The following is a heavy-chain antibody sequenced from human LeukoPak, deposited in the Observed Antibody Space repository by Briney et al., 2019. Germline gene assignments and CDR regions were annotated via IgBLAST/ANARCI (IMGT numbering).Heavy chain of an antibody. CDR1: GGSISSGGYY. CDR2: IYHSEST. V-gene: IGHV4-30-2*01. J-gene: IGHJ4*02. Sequence: SETLSLTCTVSGGSISSGGYYWSWIRQAPGKGLEWIGYIYHSESTNYSPSLKSRVTVSVDMSKNQFSLKLSSVTPADTAVYFCARRAAGDYFDYWGQGNLVTVSS. CDR3: ARRAAGDYFDY. D-gene: IGHD6-19*01.